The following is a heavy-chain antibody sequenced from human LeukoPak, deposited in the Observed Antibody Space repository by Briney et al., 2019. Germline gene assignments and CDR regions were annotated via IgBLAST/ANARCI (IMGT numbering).Heavy chain of an antibody. J-gene: IGHJ4*02. CDR2: ISISGSKT. V-gene: IGHV3-23*01. CDR1: GFTFSTYA. CDR3: ANEIRPNDY. Sequence: GGSLRLSCAASGFTFSTYAMSWVRQAPGKGLEWVSAISISGSKTYYADSVKGRFTISRDNSKNTLYLQMNSLRAEDTAVYYCANEIRPNDYWGQGTQVTVSS. D-gene: IGHD4-17*01.